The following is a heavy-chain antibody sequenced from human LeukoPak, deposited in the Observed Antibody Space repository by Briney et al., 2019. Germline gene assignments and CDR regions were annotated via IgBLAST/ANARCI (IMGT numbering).Heavy chain of an antibody. V-gene: IGHV3-30*02. CDR3: VKATGGVIHDKDVFDM. D-gene: IGHD1-14*01. CDR1: GFRFRSDG. Sequence: GSLRLSCVASGFRFRSDGMNWVRHVPGKGLEWMTYIGYDGSYKFYVDSVQGRFTISRDNSKNTLYLQMNNLRPEDTAMYYCVKATGGVIHDKDVFDMWGQGTMVTVSS. J-gene: IGHJ3*02. CDR2: IGYDGSYK.